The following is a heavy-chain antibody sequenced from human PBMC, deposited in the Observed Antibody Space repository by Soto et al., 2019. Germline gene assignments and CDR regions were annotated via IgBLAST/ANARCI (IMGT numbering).Heavy chain of an antibody. CDR1: GFTFSSYA. V-gene: IGHV3-30-3*01. CDR3: ARVRGYSSSWYQLGDY. J-gene: IGHJ4*02. D-gene: IGHD6-13*01. Sequence: QVQLVESGGGVVQPGRSLRLSCAASGFTFSSYAMHWVRQAPGKGLEWVAVISYDGSNKYYADSVKGRFTISRDNSKNTPYLQMNSLRAEDTAVYYCARVRGYSSSWYQLGDYWGQGTLVTVSS. CDR2: ISYDGSNK.